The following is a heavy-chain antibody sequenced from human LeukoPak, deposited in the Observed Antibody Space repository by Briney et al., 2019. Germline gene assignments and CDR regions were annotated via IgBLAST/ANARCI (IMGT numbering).Heavy chain of an antibody. CDR1: GFPFSRSA. D-gene: IGHD6-19*01. J-gene: IGHJ4*02. Sequence: GGSLRLSCVASGFPFSRSAMSWVRQAPGKGLEWVAGISGGGENKYYGNSVKGRFTISRDNTRNTLSLQMHSLRAEDTAVYYCARGGGWYATFTCFDYWGQGTLVTVSS. CDR2: ISGGGENK. V-gene: IGHV3-23*01. CDR3: ARGGGWYATFTCFDY.